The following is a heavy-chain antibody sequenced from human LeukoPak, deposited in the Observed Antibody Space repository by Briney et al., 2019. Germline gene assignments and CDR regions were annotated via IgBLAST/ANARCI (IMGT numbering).Heavy chain of an antibody. CDR2: ISYDGSNK. Sequence: GRSLRLSCAASGFTFSSYAMHWVRQAPGKGLEWVAVISYDGSNKYYADSVKGRFTISRDNSKNTLYLQMNSLRAEDTAVYYCARDTLEMATIQFDYWGQGTLVTVSP. V-gene: IGHV3-30-3*01. CDR1: GFTFSSYA. J-gene: IGHJ4*02. CDR3: ARDTLEMATIQFDY. D-gene: IGHD5-24*01.